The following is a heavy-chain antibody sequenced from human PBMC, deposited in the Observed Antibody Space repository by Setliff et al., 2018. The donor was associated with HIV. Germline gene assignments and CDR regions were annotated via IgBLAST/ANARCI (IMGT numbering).Heavy chain of an antibody. V-gene: IGHV4-31*03. CDR1: GFSISSDGFY. Sequence: SETLSLTCTLSGFSISSDGFYWNWIRQRPGKGLEWIGYIFGSGITYYNPSLKSRLRISIDTSANQFSVNLTSVTAADTAVYYCARGRFVGFDYWGQGTLVTVSS. D-gene: IGHD3-16*02. J-gene: IGHJ4*02. CDR3: ARGRFVGFDY. CDR2: IFGSGIT.